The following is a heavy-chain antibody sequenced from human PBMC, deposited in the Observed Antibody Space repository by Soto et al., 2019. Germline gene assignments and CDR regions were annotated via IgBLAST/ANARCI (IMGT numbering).Heavy chain of an antibody. CDR2: IYYRGNT. CDR3: ARLYSGTYYADY. D-gene: IGHD1-26*01. Sequence: SETLSLTCTVSGDSIRSNDYYWSWFRQPPGKGLEWIGSIYYRGNTTYNPSLKSRVTVSVDTSKNQFSLKLTSVTAADTAVFYCARLYSGTYYADYWGQGTLVTVSS. CDR1: GDSIRSNDYY. V-gene: IGHV4-39*01. J-gene: IGHJ4*02.